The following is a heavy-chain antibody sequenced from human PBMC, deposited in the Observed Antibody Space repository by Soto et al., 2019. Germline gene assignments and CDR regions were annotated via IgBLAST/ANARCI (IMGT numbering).Heavy chain of an antibody. J-gene: IGHJ5*02. Sequence: QVQLVQSGAEVKKPGASVKVSCKASGYTFTSYGISWVRQAPGQGLEWMGWINAYNGNTNYTQKLQGRVTMTTDTSTRTAYIELRSLRSNDATVYYCARRIVLMPTHTDTNWFAPWGQRTLVTVSS. V-gene: IGHV1-18*01. CDR3: ARRIVLMPTHTDTNWFAP. D-gene: IGHD2-8*01. CDR2: INAYNGNT. CDR1: GYTFTSYG.